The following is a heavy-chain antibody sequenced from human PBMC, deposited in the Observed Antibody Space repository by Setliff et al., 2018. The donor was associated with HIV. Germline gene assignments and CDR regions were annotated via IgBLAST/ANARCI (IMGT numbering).Heavy chain of an antibody. V-gene: IGHV4-38-2*02. Sequence: PSATLSLTCGVSGIPIDRVYSWAWIRQPPGKGLEWIGTISHSGSTHYNSPLQGRISISIDTSKNQFSLTLTSVTAADTAMYYCARDQSDYNVLTGFGDFDYWGHGTLVTVSS. J-gene: IGHJ4*01. CDR2: ISHSGST. CDR3: ARDQSDYNVLTGFGDFDY. D-gene: IGHD3-9*01. CDR1: GIPIDRVYS.